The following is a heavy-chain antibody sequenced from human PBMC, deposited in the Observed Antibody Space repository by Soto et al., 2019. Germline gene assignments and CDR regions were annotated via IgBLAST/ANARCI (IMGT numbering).Heavy chain of an antibody. V-gene: IGHV1-58*01. CDR1: GFTFTSSA. CDR3: AADSSGSSFDY. J-gene: IGHJ4*02. CDR2: IVVGSGNT. D-gene: IGHD1-26*01. Sequence: ASVKVSCKASGFTFTSSAVQWVRQARGQRLEWIGWIVVGSGNTNYAQKFQERVTITRDMSTSTAYMELSSLRSEDAAVYYCAADSSGSSFDYWGQGTLVTVSS.